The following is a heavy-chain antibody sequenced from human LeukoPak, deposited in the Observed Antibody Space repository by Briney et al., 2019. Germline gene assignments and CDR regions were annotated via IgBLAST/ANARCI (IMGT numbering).Heavy chain of an antibody. J-gene: IGHJ4*02. D-gene: IGHD5-18*01. CDR2: INHSGST. CDR3: ARAGYNNAKWTDD. Sequence: SETLSLTCAVYGGSFSGYYWSWIRQPPGKGLEWVGEINHSGSTNYNPSLKSRVTISVDTSKNQFSLKLKSVTAADTAVYYCARAGYNNAKWTDDWGQGTLVTVSS. CDR1: GGSFSGYY. V-gene: IGHV4-34*01.